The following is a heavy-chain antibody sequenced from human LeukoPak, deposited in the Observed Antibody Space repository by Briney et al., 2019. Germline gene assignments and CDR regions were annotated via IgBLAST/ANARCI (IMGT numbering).Heavy chain of an antibody. V-gene: IGHV3-23*01. J-gene: IGHJ4*02. CDR2: ISGSGGST. CDR1: GFHFSSYA. CDR3: AKIVVRGSGYFDY. D-gene: IGHD3-10*01. Sequence: GGSLRLSCAASGFHFSSYAMSWVRQAPGKGLEWVSSISGSGGSTYYADSVKGRFTISRDNSKNTLYLQMNSLRAEDTAVYYCAKIVVRGSGYFDYWGQGTLVTVSS.